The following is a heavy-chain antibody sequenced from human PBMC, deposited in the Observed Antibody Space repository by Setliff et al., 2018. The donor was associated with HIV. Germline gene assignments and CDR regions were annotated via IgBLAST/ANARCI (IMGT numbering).Heavy chain of an antibody. CDR1: GDSVSSSCTT. J-gene: IGHJ3*02. CDR3: ARGHSSLLSDAFDI. V-gene: IGHV6-1*01. Sequence: SQTLSLTCAISGDSVSSSCTTWNWIRQSPSRGLEWLGRTYYRSKWYNDSTISAKGRMTINSDTSKNYFSLQLNSVTPDDTAVYYCARGHSSLLSDAFDIWGPGTMVTVSS. CDR2: TYYRSKWYN. D-gene: IGHD6-13*01.